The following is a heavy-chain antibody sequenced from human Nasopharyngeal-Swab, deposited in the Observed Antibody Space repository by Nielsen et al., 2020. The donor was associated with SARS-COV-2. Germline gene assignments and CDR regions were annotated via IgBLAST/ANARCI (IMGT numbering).Heavy chain of an antibody. CDR2: IYYSGST. V-gene: IGHV4-59*08. CDR1: GGSISSYY. J-gene: IGHJ5*02. Sequence: GSLRLSCTVSGGSISSYYWSWIRQPPGKGLEWIGNIYYSGSTNYNPSLKSRVTISVDTSKNQFSLKLSSVTAADTAVYYCAGTSITIFGNWFDPWGQGTLVTVSS. D-gene: IGHD3-3*01. CDR3: AGTSITIFGNWFDP.